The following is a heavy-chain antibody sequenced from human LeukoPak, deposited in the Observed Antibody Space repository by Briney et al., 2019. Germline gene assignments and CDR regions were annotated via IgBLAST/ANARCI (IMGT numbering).Heavy chain of an antibody. CDR1: GGTFSSYA. Sequence: ASVKVSCKASGGTFSSYAISWVRQAPGQGLEWMGRIIPILGTANYAQKFQGRVTITADKSTSTAYMELSSLRSEDTAVYYCARDIERITMVRGVLSWFDPWGQGTLVTVSS. D-gene: IGHD3-10*01. V-gene: IGHV1-69*04. CDR2: IIPILGTA. CDR3: ARDIERITMVRGVLSWFDP. J-gene: IGHJ5*02.